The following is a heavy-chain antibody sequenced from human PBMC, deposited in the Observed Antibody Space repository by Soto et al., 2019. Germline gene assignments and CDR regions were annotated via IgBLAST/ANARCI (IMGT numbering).Heavy chain of an antibody. V-gene: IGHV3-7*05. CDR1: GFTFSTYW. CDR2: IKEAGSEE. Sequence: EVQLVESGGGLVQPGGSLRLSCAASGFTFSTYWMNWVRQATGKGLEWVANIKEAGSEEYYVDSVKGRFTISRDNAKNSLFLDMNSLRGEDTAVYYCARDWGAPGRGSAFGYYYHFGMDVWGQGTTVTVPS. D-gene: IGHD3-16*01. CDR3: ARDWGAPGRGSAFGYYYHFGMDV. J-gene: IGHJ6*02.